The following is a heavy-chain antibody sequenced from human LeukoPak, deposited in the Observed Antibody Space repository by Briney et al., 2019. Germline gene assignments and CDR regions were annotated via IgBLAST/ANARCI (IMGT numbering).Heavy chain of an antibody. J-gene: IGHJ3*01. D-gene: IGHD3-22*01. CDR1: GGSFSGYY. Sequence: PSETLSLTCAVYGGSFSGYYWGWIRQPPGKGLEWIGEINHSGSTNYNPSLKSRVTISVDTSKNQFSLKLSSVTAADTAVYYCAREALGHYDSSVLWGQGTMVTVSS. CDR3: AREALGHYDSSVL. V-gene: IGHV4-34*01. CDR2: INHSGST.